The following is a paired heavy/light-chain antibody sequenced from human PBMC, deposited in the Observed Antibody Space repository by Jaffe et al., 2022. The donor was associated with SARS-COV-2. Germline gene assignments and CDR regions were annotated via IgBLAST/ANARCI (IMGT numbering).Heavy chain of an antibody. J-gene: IGHJ6*02. Sequence: QLQLQESGPGLVKPSETLSLTCTVPGGSISSSRYSWGWIRQPPGKGLEWIATIYYSGSTYSNLSLKSRVTISLEMSKNQFSLKLGSVTAADTAVYYCARLTGYCSGGRCNGHYAMDVWGQGTTVTVSS. CDR3: ARLTGYCSGGRCNGHYAMDV. CDR1: GGSISSSRYS. D-gene: IGHD2-15*01. V-gene: IGHV4-39*01. CDR2: IYYSGST.
Light chain of an antibody. CDR1: QSVGNN. Sequence: EIVMTQSPATLSVSPGDRATLSCWASQSVGNNLAWYQQKPGQAPRLLVYGASNRATDVPARFTGSGSGTEFTVTISSLQSEDFAVYYCQQYNDWPLTFGGGTKVEIK. CDR2: GAS. V-gene: IGKV3-15*01. J-gene: IGKJ4*01. CDR3: QQYNDWPLT.